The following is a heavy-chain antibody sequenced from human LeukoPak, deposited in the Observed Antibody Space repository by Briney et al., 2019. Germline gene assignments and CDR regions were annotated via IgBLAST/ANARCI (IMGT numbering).Heavy chain of an antibody. J-gene: IGHJ6*03. V-gene: IGHV1-69*01. D-gene: IGHD3-3*01. CDR1: GGTFSSYA. Sequence: GSSVKVSCKASGGTFSSYAISWVRQAPGQGLEWMGGIIPIFGTANYAQKFQGRVTITADESTSTAYMELSSLRSEDTAVYYCAREGAAYYDFWSGYLYQGYYYYYMDVWGKGTTVTVSS. CDR2: IIPIFGTA. CDR3: AREGAAYYDFWSGYLYQGYYYYYMDV.